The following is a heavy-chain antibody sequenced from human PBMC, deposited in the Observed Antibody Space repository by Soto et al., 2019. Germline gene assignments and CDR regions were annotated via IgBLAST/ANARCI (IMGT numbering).Heavy chain of an antibody. CDR3: ARRQGIAAAGTDY. D-gene: IGHD6-13*01. Sequence: GGSLRLSCAASGFTFSSYSMYWVRQAPGKGLEWVSSISSSSSYIYYADSVKGRFTISRDNAKNSLYLQMNSLRAEDTAVYYCARRQGIAAAGTDYWGQGTLVTVSS. V-gene: IGHV3-21*01. J-gene: IGHJ4*02. CDR2: ISSSSSYI. CDR1: GFTFSSYS.